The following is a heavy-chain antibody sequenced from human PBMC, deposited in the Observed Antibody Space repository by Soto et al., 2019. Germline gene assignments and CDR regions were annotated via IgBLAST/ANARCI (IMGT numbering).Heavy chain of an antibody. Sequence: QLQLQESGSGLVKLSQTLSLPCAVSGGSISGTTYSWSWIRQPPGTGLEWIGYIYDSGNTYYNPSLRSQFSVSVDRCKNPFFLELSSVTAADTAVYYCARGQGAAASHSNFDNWGQGALVTSSS. CDR2: IYDSGNT. D-gene: IGHD6-13*01. CDR1: GGSISGTTYS. V-gene: IGHV4-30-2*01. CDR3: ARGQGAAASHSNFDN. J-gene: IGHJ4*02.